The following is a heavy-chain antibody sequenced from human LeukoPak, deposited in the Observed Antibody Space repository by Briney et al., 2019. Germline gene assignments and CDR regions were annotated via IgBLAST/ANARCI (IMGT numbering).Heavy chain of an antibody. D-gene: IGHD5-24*01. V-gene: IGHV1-46*01. CDR2: INPSGGST. Sequence: ASVKVSCKASGYTFTSYYMHWVRQAPGQGLGWMGIINPSGGSTSYAQKFQGRVTMTRDTSTSTVYMELSSLRSEDTAVYYCASLPWLKDAFDIWGQGTMVTVSS. CDR1: GYTFTSYY. CDR3: ASLPWLKDAFDI. J-gene: IGHJ3*02.